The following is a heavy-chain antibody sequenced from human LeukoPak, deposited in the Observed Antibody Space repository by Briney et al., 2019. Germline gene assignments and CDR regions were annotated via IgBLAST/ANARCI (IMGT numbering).Heavy chain of an antibody. CDR2: FDPEDGET. Sequence: ASVKVYCKVSGYTLTELSMHWVRQAPGKGLEWMGGFDPEDGETIYAQKFQGRVTMTEDTSTDTAYMELSSLRSEDTAVYYCATDRPDYGDYGEFDYWGQGTLVTVSS. J-gene: IGHJ4*02. CDR1: GYTLTELS. D-gene: IGHD4-17*01. V-gene: IGHV1-24*01. CDR3: ATDRPDYGDYGEFDY.